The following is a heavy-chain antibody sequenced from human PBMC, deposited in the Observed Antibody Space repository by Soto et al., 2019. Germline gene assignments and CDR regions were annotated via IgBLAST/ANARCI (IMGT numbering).Heavy chain of an antibody. CDR3: VRDTDISNSSGYSRGFDY. Sequence: PGGSLTLSCAGSGFTLSDHYIDWVRQAPGQGLEWVGRSRDRARDYTTAYAASVKGRFTTSRKKSKDSVYMQMNSLKTEDTAAYNCVRDTDISNSSGYSRGFDYWGQGTLVTVSS. V-gene: IGHV3-72*01. J-gene: IGHJ4*02. CDR2: SRDRARDYTT. D-gene: IGHD5-12*01. CDR1: GFTLSDHY.